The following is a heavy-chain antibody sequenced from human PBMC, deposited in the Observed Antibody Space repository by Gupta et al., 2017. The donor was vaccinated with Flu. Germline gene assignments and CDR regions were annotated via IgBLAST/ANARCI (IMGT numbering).Heavy chain of an antibody. V-gene: IGHV1-3*01. D-gene: IGHD2-15*01. CDR3: RIVVVVSATEIFDY. CDR2: INVGSGNT. Sequence: TNSAVHWVRQAPGQGLEWMGWINVGSGNTYYSQKFQGRLTITRDTSANTAYIDLNSLRYEDTAVYYCRIVVVVSATEIFDYWGQGALVTVSS. CDR1: TNSA. J-gene: IGHJ4*02.